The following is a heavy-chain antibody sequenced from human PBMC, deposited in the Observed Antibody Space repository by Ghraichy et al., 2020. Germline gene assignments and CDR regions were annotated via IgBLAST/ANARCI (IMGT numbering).Heavy chain of an antibody. D-gene: IGHD3-16*01. CDR1: GGTFSSYA. V-gene: IGHV1-69*13. J-gene: IGHJ2*01. CDR3: ARGGASNWYFDL. Sequence: SVKVSCKASGGTFSSYAISWVRQAPGQGLEWMGGIIPIFGTANYAQKFQGRVTITADESTSTAYMELSSLRSEDTAVYYCARGGASNWYFDLWGRGTLVTVSS. CDR2: IIPIFGTA.